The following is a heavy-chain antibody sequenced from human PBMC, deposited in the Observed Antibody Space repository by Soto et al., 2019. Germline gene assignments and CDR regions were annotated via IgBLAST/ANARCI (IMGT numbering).Heavy chain of an antibody. CDR1: GFSLSTSGVG. J-gene: IGHJ4*02. Sequence: QITLKESGPTMVKPTQTLTLTCTFSGFSLSTSGVGVGWIRQPPGKALEWLALIYWDDGERYSPSLKSRLTITKDTSKNQVVLTMTDMDPVDTATYYCAHRLLDYDYIWGSYSSGFDYWGQGTLVTVSS. CDR2: IYWDDGE. CDR3: AHRLLDYDYIWGSYSSGFDY. D-gene: IGHD3-16*01. V-gene: IGHV2-5*02.